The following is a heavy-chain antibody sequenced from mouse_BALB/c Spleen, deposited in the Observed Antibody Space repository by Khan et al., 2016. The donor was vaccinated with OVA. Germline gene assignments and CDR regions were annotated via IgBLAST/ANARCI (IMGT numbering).Heavy chain of an antibody. D-gene: IGHD1-1*01. CDR1: GYTFTDNY. Sequence: QVQLQQSGPELVKPGASVKISCKASGYTFTDNYINWVKQKPGQGLEWIGWIYPGSGKTKYNEKFKGKATLTVDTSSSTAYMQLSSLTSEDTAVYFSARGAYYSNSLFDYWGQGTTLTVSS. CDR2: IYPGSGKT. J-gene: IGHJ2*01. CDR3: ARGAYYSNSLFDY. V-gene: IGHV1-84*02.